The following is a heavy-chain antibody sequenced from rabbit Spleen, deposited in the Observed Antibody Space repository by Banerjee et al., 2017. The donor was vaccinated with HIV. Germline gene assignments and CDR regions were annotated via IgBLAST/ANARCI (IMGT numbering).Heavy chain of an antibody. CDR3: ARDTSSSFSSYGMDL. V-gene: IGHV1S45*01. J-gene: IGHJ3*01. CDR1: GFSFSNKAV. CDR2: INAVTGKA. Sequence: QEQLLESGGGLVRPEGSLKLSCKASGFSFSNKAVMCWVRQAPGKGLEWIACINAVTGKAVYATWTKGRFTFSKTSSTTVTLQMTSLTAADTATYFCARDTSSSFSSYGMDLWGQGTLVTVS. D-gene: IGHD1-1*01.